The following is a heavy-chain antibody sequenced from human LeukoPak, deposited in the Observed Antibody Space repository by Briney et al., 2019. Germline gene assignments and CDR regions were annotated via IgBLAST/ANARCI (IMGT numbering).Heavy chain of an antibody. V-gene: IGHV3-9*01. CDR1: GFTFDDYA. J-gene: IGHJ4*02. Sequence: HPGRSLRLSCAASGFTFDDYAMHWVRQAPGKGLEWVSGISWNSGSIGYADSVKGRFTISRDNAKKSLYLQMNSLRAEDTALYYCAKDKGYSSSWYLDYWGQGTLVTVSS. CDR3: AKDKGYSSSWYLDY. D-gene: IGHD6-13*01. CDR2: ISWNSGSI.